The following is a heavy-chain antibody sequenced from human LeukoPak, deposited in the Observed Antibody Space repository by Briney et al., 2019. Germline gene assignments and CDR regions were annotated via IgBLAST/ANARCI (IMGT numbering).Heavy chain of an antibody. J-gene: IGHJ4*02. V-gene: IGHV3-49*03. CDR3: TRDRYYYDSSGYFSPVYFDS. CDR1: GFTFSDYP. CDR2: IRGKAFGVTT. Sequence: PGGSLSLSCTGSGFTFSDYPMSWFRQAPGKGLEWVAFIRGKAFGVTTEYAASVEGRFTISRDDFRNIAYLQMNGLKTEDIAMYYCTRDRYYYDSSGYFSPVYFDSWGQGTLVTVSS. D-gene: IGHD3-22*01.